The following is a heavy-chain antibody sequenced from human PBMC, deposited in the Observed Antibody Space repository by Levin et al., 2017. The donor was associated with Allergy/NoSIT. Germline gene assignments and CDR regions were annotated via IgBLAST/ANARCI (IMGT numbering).Heavy chain of an antibody. CDR3: ARGWFNQYDSSGYYFDY. J-gene: IGHJ4*02. Sequence: ASVKVSCKASGYTFTSYYIHWVRQAPGQGLEWVGIIKPSGGSASYAQKFQGRVTMTRDTSPSTVYMELSSLTSEDTALYYCARGWFNQYDSSGYYFDYWGQGTLVTVSS. CDR2: IKPSGGSA. D-gene: IGHD3-22*01. V-gene: IGHV1-46*01. CDR1: GYTFTSYY.